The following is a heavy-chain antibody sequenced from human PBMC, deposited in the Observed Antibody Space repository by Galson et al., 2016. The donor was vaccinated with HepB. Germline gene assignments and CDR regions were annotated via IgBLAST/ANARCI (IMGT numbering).Heavy chain of an antibody. D-gene: IGHD2-8*02. CDR2: ISASGEN. V-gene: IGHV4-4*08. CDR1: GAYVFRDF. CDR3: GRARSYWPLED. Sequence: SETLSLTCTVSGAYVFRDFWSWIRQPPGQGLEWIGYISASGENKYNPSLKSRLTMSVDKSKNQFSLKLTSVTAADTALYYCGRARSYWPLEDWGQGTLVTVSS. J-gene: IGHJ4*02.